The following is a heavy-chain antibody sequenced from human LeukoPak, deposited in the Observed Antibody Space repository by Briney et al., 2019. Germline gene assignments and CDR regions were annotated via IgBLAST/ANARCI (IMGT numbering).Heavy chain of an antibody. J-gene: IGHJ6*03. CDR2: MNPNSGNT. CDR3: ARGSGSFGDILTGYYYYYMDV. Sequence: ASVKVSCKASGYTFTSYDINWVRQAPGQGLEWMGWMNPNSGNTGYAQKFQGRVTITRNTSISTAYMELSSLRSEDTAVYYCARGSGSFGDILTGYYYYYMDVWGKGTTVTVSS. V-gene: IGHV1-8*03. CDR1: GYTFTSYD. D-gene: IGHD3-9*01.